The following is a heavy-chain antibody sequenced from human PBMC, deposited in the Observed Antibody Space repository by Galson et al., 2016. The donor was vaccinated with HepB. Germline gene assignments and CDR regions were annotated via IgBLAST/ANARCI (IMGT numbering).Heavy chain of an antibody. CDR1: GFTFSSYS. D-gene: IGHD3-10*01. V-gene: IGHV3-48*02. CDR2: IRSSSNTI. CDR3: ARGFWFGLGRKYGMDV. J-gene: IGHJ6*02. Sequence: SLRLSCAASGFTFSSYSMNWVRQAPGKGLEWVSYIRSSSNTIYYADSVKGRFTISRDNAKNSPSLQMKSLRDEDTAVYYCARGFWFGLGRKYGMDVWGQGTTVTVSS.